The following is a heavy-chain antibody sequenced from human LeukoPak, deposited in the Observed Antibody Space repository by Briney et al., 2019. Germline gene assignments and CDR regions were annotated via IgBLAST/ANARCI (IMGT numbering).Heavy chain of an antibody. D-gene: IGHD3-22*01. Sequence: ASVKVSCKASGYTFTSYYMHWVRQALGQGLEWMGIINPSGGSTSYAQKFQGRVTMTRDTSTSTVYMELSSLRSEDTAVYYCAARRDYYDSSGYLPLDYWGQGTLVTVSS. CDR1: GYTFTSYY. J-gene: IGHJ4*02. CDR2: INPSGGST. CDR3: AARRDYYDSSGYLPLDY. V-gene: IGHV1-46*03.